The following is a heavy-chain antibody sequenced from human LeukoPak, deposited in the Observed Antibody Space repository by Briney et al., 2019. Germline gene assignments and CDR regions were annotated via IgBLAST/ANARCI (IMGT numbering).Heavy chain of an antibody. J-gene: IGHJ3*02. CDR1: GFTFSSYA. V-gene: IGHV3-23*01. CDR3: ARWTMGVLAAFDI. D-gene: IGHD3-16*01. CDR2: ISGSGGST. Sequence: PGGSLRLSCAASGFTFSSYAMSWVRQAPGKGLEWVSAISGSGGSTYYADSVKGRFTISRDNSKNTLYLQMNSLRAEDTAVYYCARWTMGVLAAFDIWGQGTMVTVSS.